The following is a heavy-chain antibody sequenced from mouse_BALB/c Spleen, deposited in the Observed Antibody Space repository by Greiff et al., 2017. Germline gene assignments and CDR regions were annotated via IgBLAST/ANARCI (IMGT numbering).Heavy chain of an antibody. V-gene: IGHV2-4-1*01. J-gene: IGHJ1*01. Sequence: QVQLQQSGPGLVQPSQSLSITCTVSGFSLTSYGVHWVRQSPGKGLEWLGVIWSGGSTDYNAAFISRLSISKDNSKSQVFFKMNSLQADDTAIYYCARPTARGWYFDVWGAGTTVTVSS. CDR1: GFSLTSYG. CDR3: ARPTARGWYFDV. D-gene: IGHD1-2*01. CDR2: IWSGGST.